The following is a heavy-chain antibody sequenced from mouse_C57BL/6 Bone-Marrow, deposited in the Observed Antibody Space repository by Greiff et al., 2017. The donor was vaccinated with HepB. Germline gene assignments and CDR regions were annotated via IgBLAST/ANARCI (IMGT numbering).Heavy chain of an antibody. CDR1: GFTFSDAW. CDR3: TRESITTVVATDYAMDY. V-gene: IGHV6-6*01. Sequence: EVHLVESGGGLVQPGGSMKLSCAASGFTFSDAWMDWVRQSPEKGLEWVAEIRNKANNYATYYAESVKGRFTISRDDSKSSVYLQMNSIRAEDTGIYYCTRESITTVVATDYAMDYWGQGTSVTVSS. J-gene: IGHJ4*01. D-gene: IGHD1-1*01. CDR2: IRNKANNYAT.